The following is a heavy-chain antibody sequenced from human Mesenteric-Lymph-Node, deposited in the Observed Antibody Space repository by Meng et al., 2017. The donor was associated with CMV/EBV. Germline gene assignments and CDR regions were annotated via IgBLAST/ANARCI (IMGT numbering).Heavy chain of an antibody. D-gene: IGHD1-26*01. CDR3: AKDSGGSSRGYFFDY. CDR2: ISGSGGST. V-gene: IGHV3-23*01. Sequence: SGFTFSSDAMNWVRQAPGEGLEWVSGISGSGGSTYYADSVKGRFTISRDNSKNTLYLQMNSLRAEDTAVYFCAKDSGGSSRGYFFDYWGQGTLVTVSS. CDR1: GFTFSSDA. J-gene: IGHJ4*02.